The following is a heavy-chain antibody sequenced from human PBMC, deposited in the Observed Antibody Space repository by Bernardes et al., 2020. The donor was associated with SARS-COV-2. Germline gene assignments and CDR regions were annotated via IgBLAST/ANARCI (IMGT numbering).Heavy chain of an antibody. CDR2: LGESGVKT. CDR3: AKDRRGNWNYVGSFDY. D-gene: IGHD1-7*01. Sequence: GSLRLSCAASGFTFSDSAMIWVRQAPGKGLEWVSALGESGVKTYYADSVKGRFTISRDNSKNTLYLQMNSLRAEDTAVYYCAKDRRGNWNYVGSFDYCGQGTLVTVSS. V-gene: IGHV3-23*01. J-gene: IGHJ4*02. CDR1: GFTFSDSA.